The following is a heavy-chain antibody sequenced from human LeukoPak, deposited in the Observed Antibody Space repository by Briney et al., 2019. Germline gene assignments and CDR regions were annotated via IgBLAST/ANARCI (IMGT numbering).Heavy chain of an antibody. CDR2: INHSGST. J-gene: IGHJ4*02. V-gene: IGHV4-34*01. CDR3: ARGPPLRYFDWSYYFDY. D-gene: IGHD3-9*01. CDR1: GGSFSGYY. Sequence: SETLSLTCAVYGGSFSGYYWSWIRQPPGKGLEWIGEINHSGSTNYSPSLKSRVTISVDTSKNQFSLELSSVTAADTAVYYCARGPPLRYFDWSYYFDYWGQGTLVTVSS.